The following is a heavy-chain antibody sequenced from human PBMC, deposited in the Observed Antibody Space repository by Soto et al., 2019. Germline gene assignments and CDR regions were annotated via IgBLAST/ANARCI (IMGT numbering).Heavy chain of an antibody. Sequence: QVQLVESGGGLVKPGGSLRLSCSASGFTFSDYYMSWIRQAPGKGLEWVSYISSSASIIFYADSVKGRFTISRDNDKNSLYMQMNSLRVADTAVYYCAREIASNGFDYWGRGTLVTVSS. V-gene: IGHV3-11*01. CDR3: AREIASNGFDY. J-gene: IGHJ4*02. CDR2: ISSSASII. CDR1: GFTFSDYY.